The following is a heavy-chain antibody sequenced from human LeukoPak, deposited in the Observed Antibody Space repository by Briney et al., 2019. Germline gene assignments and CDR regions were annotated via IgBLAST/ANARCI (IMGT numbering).Heavy chain of an antibody. D-gene: IGHD3-9*01. Sequence: SETLSLTCTVSGGSISSYYWSWIRQPAGKELEWIGRIYSSGNTIYNPALKSRVTMSVDTSNNQFSLKLSSVTAADTAVYYCARGHYDILTGYLSFFDYWGQGTPVTVSS. J-gene: IGHJ4*02. V-gene: IGHV4-4*07. CDR3: ARGHYDILTGYLSFFDY. CDR2: IYSSGNT. CDR1: GGSISSYY.